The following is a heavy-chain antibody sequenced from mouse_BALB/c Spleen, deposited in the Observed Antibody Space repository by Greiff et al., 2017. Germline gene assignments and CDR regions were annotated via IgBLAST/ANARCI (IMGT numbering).Heavy chain of an antibody. J-gene: IGHJ4*01. CDR3: ARRGYSYAMDY. V-gene: IGHV5-9-3*01. CDR2: ISSGGSYT. Sequence: EVKLVESGGGLVKPGGSLKLSCAASGFTFSSYAMSWVRQTPEKRLEWVATISSGGSYTYYPDSVKGRFTISRDNAKNTLYLQMSSLRSEDTAMYYCARRGYSYAMDYWGQGTSVTVSS. CDR1: GFTFSSYA.